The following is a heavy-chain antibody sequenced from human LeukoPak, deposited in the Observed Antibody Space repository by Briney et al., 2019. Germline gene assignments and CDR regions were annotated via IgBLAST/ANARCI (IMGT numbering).Heavy chain of an antibody. J-gene: IGHJ5*02. CDR2: TYYRSKWYS. V-gene: IGHV6-1*01. D-gene: IGHD6-6*01. CDR1: GDFVSSNSAA. CDR3: AGDLGGSSSDYNCFDP. Sequence: SQTLSLTCAISGDFVSSNSAAWNWIRQSPSRGLEWLGRTYYRSKWYSDYAVSVKSRITINPDTSKNQFSLQLNSVTPEDTAVYYCAGDLGGSSSDYNCFDPWGQGTLVTVSS.